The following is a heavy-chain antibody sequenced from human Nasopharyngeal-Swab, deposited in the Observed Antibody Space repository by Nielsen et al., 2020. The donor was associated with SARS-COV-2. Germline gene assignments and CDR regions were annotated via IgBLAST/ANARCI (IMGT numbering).Heavy chain of an antibody. V-gene: IGHV1-69*04. Sequence: SVKVSCKASGGTFSSYAISWVRQAPGQGLEWMGRIIPILGIANYAQKFQGRVTITADKSTSTAYMELSSLRSEDTAVYYCARDPRYGSADMYSPDYWGQGTLVTVSS. J-gene: IGHJ4*02. D-gene: IGHD3-10*01. CDR2: IIPILGIA. CDR3: ARDPRYGSADMYSPDY. CDR1: GGTFSSYA.